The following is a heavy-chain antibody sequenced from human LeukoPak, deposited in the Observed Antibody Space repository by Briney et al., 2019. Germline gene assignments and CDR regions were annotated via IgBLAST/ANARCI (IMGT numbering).Heavy chain of an antibody. CDR3: ARDKVVGATHFDY. D-gene: IGHD1-26*01. J-gene: IGHJ4*02. CDR2: IKQDGGEI. CDR1: GFTFSSYW. Sequence: PGGSLRLSCAASGFTFSSYWMRWVRQAPGKGLEWVANIKQDGGEIYYVDSVKGRFTISRDNAKNSLSLQMNSLRAEDTAVYYCARDKVVGATHFDYWGQGTLVTVSS. V-gene: IGHV3-7*01.